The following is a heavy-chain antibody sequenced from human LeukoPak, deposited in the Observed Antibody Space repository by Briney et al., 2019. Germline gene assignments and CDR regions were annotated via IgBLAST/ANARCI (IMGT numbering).Heavy chain of an antibody. Sequence: ASVKVSCKASGYTFTTYYMHWVRQAPGRGLEWMGIVNPSVGSTTYAQGFQGRVTMSSDTSTSTLYMELSSLRSEDTAVYYCARDPSDVNALDLWGQGTMVTVSS. V-gene: IGHV1-46*01. J-gene: IGHJ3*01. CDR3: ARDPSDVNALDL. D-gene: IGHD2-2*01. CDR1: GYTFTTYY. CDR2: VNPSVGST.